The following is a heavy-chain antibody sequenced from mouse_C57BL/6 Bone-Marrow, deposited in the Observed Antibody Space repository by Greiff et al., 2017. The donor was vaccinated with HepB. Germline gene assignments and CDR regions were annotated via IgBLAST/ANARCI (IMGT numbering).Heavy chain of an antibody. CDR2: IYPGSGNT. Sequence: QVQLKQSGAELVRPGASVKLSCKASGYTFTDYYINWVKQRPGQGLEWIARIYPGSGNTYYNEKFKGKATLTAEKSSSTAYMQLSSLTSEDSAVYFCAHDYDRGGAWFAYWGQGTLVTVSA. CDR1: GYTFTDYY. D-gene: IGHD2-4*01. J-gene: IGHJ3*01. CDR3: AHDYDRGGAWFAY. V-gene: IGHV1-76*01.